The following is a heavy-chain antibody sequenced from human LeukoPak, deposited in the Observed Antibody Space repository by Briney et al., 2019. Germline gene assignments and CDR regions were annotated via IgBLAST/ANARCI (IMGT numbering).Heavy chain of an antibody. Sequence: PGGSLRLSCAASGFTFGNYAISWVRHAPGKGLEWVSATTGSGGSGGSTYYAASLKGRFIISRDNSKNTLYLQMHSLRPEDTAVYYCTKGLLPFCSGARCYSPIEKWGQGTLVTVYS. V-gene: IGHV3-23*01. CDR2: TTGSGGSGGST. D-gene: IGHD2-15*01. CDR3: TKGLLPFCSGARCYSPIEK. CDR1: GFTFGNYA. J-gene: IGHJ4*02.